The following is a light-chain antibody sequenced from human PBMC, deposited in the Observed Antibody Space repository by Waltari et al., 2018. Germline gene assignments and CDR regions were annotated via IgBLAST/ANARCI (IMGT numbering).Light chain of an antibody. Sequence: SYELTQPPPVSVSPGQTARITCSGDALPKQYAYWYQQKPGQAPVLVIYKDSERPSGIPYLFSCSSSGTTVTLTISGVQAEYEADYYCQSADSSGTLVFGTGTKVTVL. CDR3: QSADSSGTLV. V-gene: IGLV3-25*03. J-gene: IGLJ1*01. CDR2: KDS. CDR1: ALPKQY.